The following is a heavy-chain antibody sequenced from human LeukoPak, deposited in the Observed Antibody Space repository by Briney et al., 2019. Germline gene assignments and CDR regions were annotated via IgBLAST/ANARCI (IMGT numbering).Heavy chain of an antibody. CDR1: GYTFTSYD. CDR3: ARDPDYGYCSGGSCLGSSPWFDP. D-gene: IGHD2-15*01. J-gene: IGHJ5*02. CDR2: IIPIFGTA. Sequence: GASVKVSCKASGYTFTSYDINWVRQAAGQGLEWMGGIIPIFGTANYAQKFQGRVTITTDESTSTAYMELSSLRSEDTAVYYCARDPDYGYCSGGSCLGSSPWFDPWGQGTLVTVSS. V-gene: IGHV1-69*05.